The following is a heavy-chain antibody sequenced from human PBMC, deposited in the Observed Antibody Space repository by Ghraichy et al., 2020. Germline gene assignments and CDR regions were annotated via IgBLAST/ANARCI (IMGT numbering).Heavy chain of an antibody. CDR2: ISYDGSNK. CDR3: ARGPRTSSSWYGWYFDL. V-gene: IGHV3-30*04. Sequence: GGSLRLSCAASGFTFSSYAMHWVRQAPGKGLEWVAVISYDGSNKYYADSVKGRFTISRDNSKNTLYLQMNSLRAEDTAVYYCARGPRTSSSWYGWYFDLWGRGTLVTVSS. CDR1: GFTFSSYA. J-gene: IGHJ2*01. D-gene: IGHD6-13*01.